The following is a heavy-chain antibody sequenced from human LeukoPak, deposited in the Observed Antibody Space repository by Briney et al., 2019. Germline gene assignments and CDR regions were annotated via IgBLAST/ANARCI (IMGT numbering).Heavy chain of an antibody. CDR2: IYSGGNT. V-gene: IGHV3-53*01. CDR1: GFTFSRNC. CDR3: ASRPHGDYAGFDC. Sequence: GGSLRLSCAASGFTFSRNCMTWVRQAPGKGLEWVSLIYSGGNTYYADSVEGRFTISRDNSKNTLYLQMNSLRGEDTALYYCASRPHGDYAGFDCWGQGTLVTVSS. D-gene: IGHD4-17*01. J-gene: IGHJ4*02.